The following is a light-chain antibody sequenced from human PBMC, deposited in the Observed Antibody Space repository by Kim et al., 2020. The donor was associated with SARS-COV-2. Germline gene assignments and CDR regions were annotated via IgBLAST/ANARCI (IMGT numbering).Light chain of an antibody. J-gene: IGKJ1*01. V-gene: IGKV3-20*01. CDR2: GAS. CDR1: QSVGSNS. Sequence: EVVLTQSPGTLSLSPGERATLSRRASQSVGSNSLAWYQQKPGQAPGLLISGASSRVTGIPDRFSGSGSATDFTLHISRLEPEDFAVYYCQQYDNSPLTFGQGTKVDIK. CDR3: QQYDNSPLT.